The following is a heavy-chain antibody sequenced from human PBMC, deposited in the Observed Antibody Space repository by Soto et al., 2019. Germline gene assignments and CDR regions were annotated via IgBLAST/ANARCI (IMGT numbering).Heavy chain of an antibody. J-gene: IGHJ4*02. D-gene: IGHD3-3*02. CDR1: GDSINSSHW. V-gene: IGHV4-4*02. Sequence: PSETLSLTXAVSGDSINSSHWWNWVRQPPGKGLEWIGQISHSGNANYNPSLTSRVTISVDKSKNHFSLKLTSVTAADTAVYYCAARHFWSGPWTARRLDYWGQGTLVTAPQ. CDR3: AARHFWSGPWTARRLDY. CDR2: ISHSGNA.